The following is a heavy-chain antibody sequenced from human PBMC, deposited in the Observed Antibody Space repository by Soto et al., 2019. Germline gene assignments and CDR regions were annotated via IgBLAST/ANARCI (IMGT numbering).Heavy chain of an antibody. CDR3: ARLNGYCSGGSCYGDAFDI. CDR2: IYYSGST. V-gene: IGHV4-59*08. Sequence: PSETLSLTCTVSGGSISSYYWSWIRPPPGKGLEWIGYIYYSGSTNYNPSLKSRVTISVDTSKNQFSLKLSSVTAADTAVYYCARLNGYCSGGSCYGDAFDIWGQGTMVTVS. CDR1: GGSISSYY. J-gene: IGHJ3*02. D-gene: IGHD2-15*01.